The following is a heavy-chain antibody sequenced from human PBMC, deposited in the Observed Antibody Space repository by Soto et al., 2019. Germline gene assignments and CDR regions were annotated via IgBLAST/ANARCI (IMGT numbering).Heavy chain of an antibody. CDR3: ASDTGDGTFDL. CDR2: INAGYGNT. J-gene: IGHJ4*02. V-gene: IGHV1-3*01. Sequence: QVHLVQSGAEVRKPGASVKVSCKASGYTFSSYAMHWVRQAPGQRLEWMGWINAGYGNTKSSQKFQDRVTISRDTSASTAYMELPSLRSEDTAVYYCASDTGDGTFDLWGQGTLVTVSS. D-gene: IGHD7-27*01. CDR1: GYTFSSYA.